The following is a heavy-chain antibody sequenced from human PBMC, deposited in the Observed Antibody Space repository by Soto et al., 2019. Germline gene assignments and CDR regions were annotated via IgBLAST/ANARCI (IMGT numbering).Heavy chain of an antibody. Sequence: QVQLVQSGAEVKKPGSSVKVCCKASEGAFGSYAINWVRQAPGQGLEWMGGIIPMFETTNYAQRFQGRVTVTADESTSTVCLELTRLRSEDTGMYYCTRHRGYSSGYWGQDFWGQGTLVTVSS. V-gene: IGHV1-69*01. J-gene: IGHJ4*02. CDR1: EGAFGSYA. CDR3: TRHRGYSSGYWGQDF. CDR2: IIPMFETT. D-gene: IGHD5-12*01.